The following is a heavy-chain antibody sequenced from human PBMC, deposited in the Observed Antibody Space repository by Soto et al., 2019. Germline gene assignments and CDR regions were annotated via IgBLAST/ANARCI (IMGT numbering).Heavy chain of an antibody. Sequence: EVELLESGGGLVQPGGSLRLSCAASGFTFSGFAMTWVRQVPGKGLEWVSSISAGDDSTYYADSVKGRFAISRHNSTNTLYLQMNRLRADDTALYRCAIGGTAYSPHPAYWGQGTLVTVSS. D-gene: IGHD2-15*01. J-gene: IGHJ4*02. CDR3: AIGGTAYSPHPAY. CDR1: GFTFSGFA. V-gene: IGHV3-23*01. CDR2: ISAGDDST.